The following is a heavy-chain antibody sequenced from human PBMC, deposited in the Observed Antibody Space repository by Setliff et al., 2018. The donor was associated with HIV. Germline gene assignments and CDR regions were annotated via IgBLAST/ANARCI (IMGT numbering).Heavy chain of an antibody. CDR2: ISSSGSTI. CDR1: GFTFSDYY. J-gene: IGHJ4*02. V-gene: IGHV3-11*04. D-gene: IGHD2-8*01. Sequence: PGESLKISCAASGFTFSDYYMSWIRQAPGKGLEWISYISSSGSTIYYADSVKGRFTISRDNAKNSLYLQMNSRRAEDTAVYYCARTACSLAMGCYFDFWGRGTLVTVSS. CDR3: ARTACSLAMGCYFDF.